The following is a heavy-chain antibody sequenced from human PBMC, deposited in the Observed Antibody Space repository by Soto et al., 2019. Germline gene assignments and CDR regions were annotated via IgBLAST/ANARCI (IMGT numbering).Heavy chain of an antibody. V-gene: IGHV1-18*01. J-gene: IGHJ4*02. CDR2: ISAYNGNT. Sequence: ASVKVSCKASGYTFTIYGISWVLQAPGQGLEWMGWISAYNGNTNYAQKLRGRVTMTTDTSTSTAYMELRSLRSDDTAVYYCAREAVSGRTGFDYWGQGTLVTVS. CDR1: GYTFTIYG. CDR3: AREAVSGRTGFDY. D-gene: IGHD6-19*01.